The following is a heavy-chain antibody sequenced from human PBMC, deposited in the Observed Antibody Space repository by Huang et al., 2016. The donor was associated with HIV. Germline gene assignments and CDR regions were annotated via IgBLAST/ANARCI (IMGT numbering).Heavy chain of an antibody. J-gene: IGHJ4*02. V-gene: IGHV2-5*02. CDR2: SYWDDDT. D-gene: IGHD6-19*01. CDR1: GFSLDTSGVA. CDR3: AYQWTGLDR. Sequence: QITLKESGPTLVKPTQTITLTCSFYGFSLDTSGVAVGWVRQPPGEALEWLGRSYWDDDTRFRPSLGGRLSLIKDTSKSQVVLTMTNMDPADTATYFGAYQWTGLDRWGQGILVTVTS.